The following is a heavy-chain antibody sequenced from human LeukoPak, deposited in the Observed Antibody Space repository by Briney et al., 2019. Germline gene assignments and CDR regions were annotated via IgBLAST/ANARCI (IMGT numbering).Heavy chain of an antibody. D-gene: IGHD3-3*01. CDR1: GTSICSGAYS. CDR3: ARTITIFGALGYFDS. CDR2: IYYSGNT. J-gene: IGHJ4*02. Sequence: PSQTLSLTCTVSGTSICSGAYSGRWVRQHPGKGLEWIAYIYYSGNTYYNPSLKRRVTISVDTSKNQFSLKLSSVTAADTAVYYCARTITIFGALGYFDSFGRGTLVTVSS. V-gene: IGHV4-31*03.